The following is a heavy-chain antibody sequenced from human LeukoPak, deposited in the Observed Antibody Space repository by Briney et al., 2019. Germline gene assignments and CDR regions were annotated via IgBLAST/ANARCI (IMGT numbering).Heavy chain of an antibody. CDR1: GGTFSSYA. J-gene: IGHJ6*03. CDR3: ARGYSGITRPFFYYYYYMDV. CDR2: IIPIFGTA. D-gene: IGHD1-26*01. Sequence: GASVKVSCKASGGTFSSYAISWVRQAPGQGLEWMGGIIPIFGTANYAQKFQGRVTITTDESTSTAYMELSSLRSEDTAVYYYARGYSGITRPFFYYYYYMDVWGKGTTVTVSS. V-gene: IGHV1-69*05.